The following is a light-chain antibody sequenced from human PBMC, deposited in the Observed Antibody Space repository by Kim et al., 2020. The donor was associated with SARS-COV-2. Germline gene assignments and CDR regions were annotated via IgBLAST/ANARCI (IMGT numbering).Light chain of an antibody. V-gene: IGLV3-21*04. CDR2: YDS. Sequence: SYELTQPPSVSVAPGKTARITCGGNNMGSKSVHWYQQKPGQAPVLVIYYDSDRPSGIPERFSGSNSGNTATLTISRVEAGDEADYYCQVWDSSSLVFGGGTKLTVL. CDR1: NMGSKS. CDR3: QVWDSSSLV. J-gene: IGLJ2*01.